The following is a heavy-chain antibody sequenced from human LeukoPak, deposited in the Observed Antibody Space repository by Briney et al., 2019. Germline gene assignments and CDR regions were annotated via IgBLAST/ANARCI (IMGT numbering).Heavy chain of an antibody. J-gene: IGHJ4*02. V-gene: IGHV3-30*04. CDR1: GFTLSDYS. CDR2: ISILTYT. CDR3: GRDCYREGGNGMCKTRDYFDK. D-gene: IGHD4-23*01. Sequence: GGSLRLSCAASGFTLSDYSMCWVRQAPGEGLECGGIISILTYTQYADSMKGRFFISRDNSRNTVSQQMNKLGAEDTAIYYCGRDCYREGGNGMCKTRDYFDKWGQGNMVTVSS.